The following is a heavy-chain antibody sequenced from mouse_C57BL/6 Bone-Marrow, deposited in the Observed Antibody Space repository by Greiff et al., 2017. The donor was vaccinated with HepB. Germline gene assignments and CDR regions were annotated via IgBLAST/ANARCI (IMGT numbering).Heavy chain of an antibody. Sequence: VQLQQPGAELVKPGASVKMSCKASGYTFTSYWITWVKQRPGQGLEWIGDIYPGSGSTNYNEKFKSKATLTVDTSSSTAYMQLSSLTSEDSAVYYCARSYYYGSRRLFAYWGQGTLVTVSA. CDR2: IYPGSGST. J-gene: IGHJ3*01. V-gene: IGHV1-55*01. CDR3: ARSYYYGSRRLFAY. CDR1: GYTFTSYW. D-gene: IGHD1-1*01.